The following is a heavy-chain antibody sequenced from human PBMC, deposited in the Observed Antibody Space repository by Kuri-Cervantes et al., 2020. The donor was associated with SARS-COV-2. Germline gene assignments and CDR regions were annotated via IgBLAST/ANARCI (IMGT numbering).Heavy chain of an antibody. Sequence: GESLKISCAASGFTFSSYSMNWVRQAPGKGLEWVSSISSSRGYVYYADSVKGRFTISRDNAKNSLYLQMNSLRAEDTAVYYCAREDSYGYGDYWGQGTLVTVSS. CDR1: GFTFSSYS. D-gene: IGHD5-18*01. J-gene: IGHJ4*02. CDR2: ISSSRGYV. CDR3: AREDSYGYGDY. V-gene: IGHV3-21*01.